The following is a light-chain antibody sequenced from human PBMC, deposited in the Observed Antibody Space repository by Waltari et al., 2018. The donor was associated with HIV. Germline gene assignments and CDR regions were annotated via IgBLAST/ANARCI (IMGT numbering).Light chain of an antibody. V-gene: IGKV1-27*01. CDR2: AAS. Sequence: EIQMTQSPSSLSASVGDRITITCRASQDISNYLAWYQQKPGKVPKLLIYAASTLQSGVPSRFSGRGSGTDFTLSISSLQPGDVGTYYCQKYNSAPLTFGGGTKVEI. J-gene: IGKJ4*01. CDR1: QDISNY. CDR3: QKYNSAPLT.